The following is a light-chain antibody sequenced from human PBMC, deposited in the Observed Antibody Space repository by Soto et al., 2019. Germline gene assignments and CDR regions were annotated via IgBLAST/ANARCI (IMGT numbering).Light chain of an antibody. Sequence: DIPMTQSSSTLSGSVGDRVTIPCRASQTISSWLAWYQQKPGKAPKFMIYAASSLQGGVPSRFSGSGSGTEFTLTISSLQPEDFATYYCQQASSFPPTFGQGTRLENK. V-gene: IGKV1-12*01. CDR2: AAS. J-gene: IGKJ5*01. CDR3: QQASSFPPT. CDR1: QTISSW.